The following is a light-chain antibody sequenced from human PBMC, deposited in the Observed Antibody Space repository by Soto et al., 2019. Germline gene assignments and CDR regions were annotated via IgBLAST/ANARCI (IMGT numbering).Light chain of an antibody. J-gene: IGKJ1*01. V-gene: IGKV3-20*01. Sequence: EIVLTQSPGTLSVSPGERATLSCRASQSISSNHLAWYQQKPGQAPRLLIYGTSSRATGIPDRFSGSGSGTDFTLTISRLEPEDSPIYYGQQYVSWMFGPGTKVEIK. CDR2: GTS. CDR3: QQYVSWM. CDR1: QSISSNH.